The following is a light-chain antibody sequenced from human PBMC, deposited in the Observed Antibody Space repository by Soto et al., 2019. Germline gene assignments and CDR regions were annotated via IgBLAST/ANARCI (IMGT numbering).Light chain of an antibody. CDR1: NSDVGGYNY. Sequence: QSALTQPASVSGSPGQSITISCTGTNSDVGGYNYVSWYQHHPGKATKLMIYEVSNRPSGVSSRFSGYKSGNTASLTISGLQAEDEADYYCSAYVSSTTIFGGGTKLTVL. CDR3: SAYVSSTTI. J-gene: IGLJ2*01. CDR2: EVS. V-gene: IGLV2-14*01.